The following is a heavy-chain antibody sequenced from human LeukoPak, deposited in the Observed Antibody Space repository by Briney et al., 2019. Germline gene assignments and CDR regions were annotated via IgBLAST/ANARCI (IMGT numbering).Heavy chain of an antibody. V-gene: IGHV1-18*01. CDR3: ARAYYYDSSGYYYGPPYYFDY. J-gene: IGHJ4*02. CDR1: GYTFTSYG. CDR2: ISAYNGNT. D-gene: IGHD3-22*01. Sequence: ASVKVSCKASGYTFTSYGISWVRQAPGQGLEWMGWISAYNGNTNYAQKLQGGVTMTTDTSTSTAYMELRSLRSDDTAVYYCARAYYYDSSGYYYGPPYYFDYWGQGTLVTASS.